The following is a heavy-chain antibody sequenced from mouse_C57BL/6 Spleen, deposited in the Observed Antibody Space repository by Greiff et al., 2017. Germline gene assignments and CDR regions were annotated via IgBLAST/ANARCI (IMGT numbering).Heavy chain of an antibody. V-gene: IGHV5-17*01. CDR2: ISSGSSTI. Sequence: EVKVVESGGGLVKPGGSLKLSCAASGFTFSDYGMHWVRQAPEKGLEWVAYISSGSSTIYYADTVKGRFTISRDNAKNTLFLQMTSLRSEDTAMYYCARYYDGSYYYAMDYWCQGTSVTVSS. D-gene: IGHD2-3*01. CDR1: GFTFSDYG. CDR3: ARYYDGSYYYAMDY. J-gene: IGHJ4*01.